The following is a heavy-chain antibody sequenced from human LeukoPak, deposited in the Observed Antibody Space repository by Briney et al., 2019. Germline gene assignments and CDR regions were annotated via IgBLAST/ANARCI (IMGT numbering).Heavy chain of an antibody. J-gene: IGHJ2*01. D-gene: IGHD6-6*01. CDR3: AKAKFPSSSRFSTGWYFDL. V-gene: IGHV3-9*03. CDR1: GFTFDDYA. CDR2: ISWNIGSI. Sequence: SLRLSCAASGFTFDDYAMHWVRQAPGKGLEWVSGISWNIGSIGYADSVKGRFTISRDNAKNSLYLQMNSLRAEDMALYYCAKAKFPSSSRFSTGWYFDLWGRGTLVTVSS.